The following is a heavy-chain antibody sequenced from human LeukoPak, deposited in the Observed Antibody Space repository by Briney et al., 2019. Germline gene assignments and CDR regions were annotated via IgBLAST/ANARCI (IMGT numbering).Heavy chain of an antibody. CDR2: INHSGST. V-gene: IGHV4-34*01. CDR3: ARVVGENCSGGSCYNYYYMDV. CDR1: GGSFSGYY. D-gene: IGHD2-15*01. J-gene: IGHJ6*03. Sequence: PSETLSLTCAVYGGSFSGYYWSWIRQPPGKGLEWIGEINHSGSTNYNPSLKSRVTISVDTSKNQFSLKLSSVTAADTAVYYCARVVGENCSGGSCYNYYYMDVWGKGTTVTVSS.